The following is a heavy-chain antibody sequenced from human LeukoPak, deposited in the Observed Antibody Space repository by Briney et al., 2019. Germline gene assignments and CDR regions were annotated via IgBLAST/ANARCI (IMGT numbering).Heavy chain of an antibody. D-gene: IGHD5-18*01. Sequence: ASVKVSRKVSGYTLTELSMHWVRQAPGKGREWMGGFDPEDGETIYAQKFQGRVTMNEDTSTDTAYMELSSLRSEDTAVYYCATGYSYGHHNYYFDYWGQGTLVTVSS. CDR1: GYTLTELS. CDR3: ATGYSYGHHNYYFDY. CDR2: FDPEDGET. J-gene: IGHJ4*02. V-gene: IGHV1-24*01.